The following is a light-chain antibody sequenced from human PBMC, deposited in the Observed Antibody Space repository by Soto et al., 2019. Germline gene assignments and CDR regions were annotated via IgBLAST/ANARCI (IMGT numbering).Light chain of an antibody. CDR3: QQYNSYPYT. CDR2: KAS. J-gene: IGKJ2*01. V-gene: IGKV1-5*03. CDR1: QGISSY. Sequence: DIQLTQSPSFLSASLGDRVTITCRASQGISSYLAWYQQEPGKAPKLLIYKASSLESGVPSRFSGSGSGTEFTLTISSLQPDDFATYYCQQYNSYPYTFGQGTKLEIK.